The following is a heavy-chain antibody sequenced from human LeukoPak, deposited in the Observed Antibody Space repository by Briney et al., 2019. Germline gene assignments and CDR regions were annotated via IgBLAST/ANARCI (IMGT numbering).Heavy chain of an antibody. D-gene: IGHD3-16*01. Sequence: PGGSLRLSCAASGFTFDDYAMHWVRHAPGKGLEWVSLISWDGGSTYYADSVKGRFTISRDNPKSSLFLQMNGLRVEDTAVYYCARGDAFSGDHWGQGTLVTVSS. V-gene: IGHV3-43D*04. J-gene: IGHJ4*02. CDR3: ARGDAFSGDH. CDR2: ISWDGGST. CDR1: GFTFDDYA.